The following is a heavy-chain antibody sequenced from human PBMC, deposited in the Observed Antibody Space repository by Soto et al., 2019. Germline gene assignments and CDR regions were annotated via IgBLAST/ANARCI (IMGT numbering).Heavy chain of an antibody. J-gene: IGHJ6*02. D-gene: IGHD6-13*01. V-gene: IGHV1-8*01. Sequence: QVQLVQSGAEVKKPGASVKVSCKASGYTFTSYDINWVRQATGQGLEWMGWMNPNSGNTGYAQKFQGGVTMTRSTSISTADMELSSLRSEDTAVYYCARRGYSSSWYYYYYYGMDVWGQGTTVTVSS. CDR3: ARRGYSSSWYYYYYYGMDV. CDR2: MNPNSGNT. CDR1: GYTFTSYD.